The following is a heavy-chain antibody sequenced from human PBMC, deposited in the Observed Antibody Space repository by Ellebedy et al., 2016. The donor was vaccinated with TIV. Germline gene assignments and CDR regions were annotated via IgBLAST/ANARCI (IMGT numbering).Heavy chain of an antibody. D-gene: IGHD4-23*01. CDR1: GGSISSYY. CDR3: ARAPDNGGTSGLYYLDY. Sequence: SETLSLXXTVSGGSISSYYWSWIRQPPGKGLEWIGYIYYGGSANYNPSLKSRVTISVDTSKNQFSLKLRSVTAADTAVYYCARAPDNGGTSGLYYLDYWGQGTLVTVSS. V-gene: IGHV4-59*01. CDR2: IYYGGSA. J-gene: IGHJ4*02.